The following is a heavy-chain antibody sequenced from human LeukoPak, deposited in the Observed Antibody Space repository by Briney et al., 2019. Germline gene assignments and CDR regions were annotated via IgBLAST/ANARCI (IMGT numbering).Heavy chain of an antibody. CDR1: GFTFDDYA. CDR3: VKDVTLGFCSGGSCSAHFDY. J-gene: IGHJ4*02. V-gene: IGHV3-9*03. Sequence: GGSLRLSCAASGFTFDDYAMHWVRQGPGKGLEWVSGISWNSGSRVYVDSVKGRFTISRDNAKNSLYLQMDSLRPGDMALYYCVKDVTLGFCSGGSCSAHFDYWDQGTLVTVSS. D-gene: IGHD2-15*01. CDR2: ISWNSGSR.